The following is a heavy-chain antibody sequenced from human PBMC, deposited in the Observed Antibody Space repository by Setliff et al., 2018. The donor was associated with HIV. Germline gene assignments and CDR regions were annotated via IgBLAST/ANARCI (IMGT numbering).Heavy chain of an antibody. D-gene: IGHD6-13*01. Sequence: GGSLRLSCAASGFAFSGNQMSWVRQAQGKGLEWVAKIKQDGSDKYYVDSVKGRFTISRDNSKYTLYLQMNSLRAEDTAVYYCAKGPGYSSSWYYFNYWGQGTLVTVSS. V-gene: IGHV3-7*01. J-gene: IGHJ4*02. CDR2: IKQDGSDK. CDR1: GFAFSGNQ. CDR3: AKGPGYSSSWYYFNY.